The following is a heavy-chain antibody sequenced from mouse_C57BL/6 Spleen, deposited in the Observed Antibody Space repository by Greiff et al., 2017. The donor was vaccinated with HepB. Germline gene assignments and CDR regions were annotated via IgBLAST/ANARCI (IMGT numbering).Heavy chain of an antibody. Sequence: QVQLKQPGAELVRPGTSVKLSCKASGYTFTSYWMHWVKQRPGQGLEWIGVIDPSDSYTNYNQKFKGKATLTVDTSSSTAYMQLSSLTSEDSAVYYCYSFYYAMDYWGQGTSVTVSS. CDR2: IDPSDSYT. CDR3: YSFYYAMDY. J-gene: IGHJ4*01. CDR1: GYTFTSYW. V-gene: IGHV1-59*01.